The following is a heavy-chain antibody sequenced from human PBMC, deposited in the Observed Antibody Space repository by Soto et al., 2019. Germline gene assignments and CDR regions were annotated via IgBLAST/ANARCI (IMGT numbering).Heavy chain of an antibody. CDR3: FCPSTVTINWFFDL. J-gene: IGHJ2*01. CDR2: IYGGGRT. D-gene: IGHD4-17*01. CDR1: GFTISSNY. Sequence: EVQLVESGGGLVQPGGSLRLSCAASGFTISSNYMSGVRQAPGKGLEWVSIIYGGGRTNYADSVKGRFTVSRDNYKNTLYLQMNSLRAGDTAMYYCFCPSTVTINWFFDLWGRGTLVTVSS. V-gene: IGHV3-66*01.